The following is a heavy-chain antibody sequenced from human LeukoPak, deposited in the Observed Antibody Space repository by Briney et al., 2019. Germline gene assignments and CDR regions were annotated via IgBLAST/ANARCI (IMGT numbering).Heavy chain of an antibody. CDR1: GGTFSSYA. V-gene: IGHV1-69*05. CDR2: IIPIFGTA. CDR3: ARDPHYYGSGSYEAFDI. Sequence: GASVKVSCKASGGTFSSYAISWVRQAPGQGLEWMGGIIPIFGTANYAQKFQGRVTITTDESPSTDYMELSSLRSEDTAVYHCARDPHYYGSGSYEAFDIWGQGTMVTVSS. J-gene: IGHJ3*02. D-gene: IGHD3-10*01.